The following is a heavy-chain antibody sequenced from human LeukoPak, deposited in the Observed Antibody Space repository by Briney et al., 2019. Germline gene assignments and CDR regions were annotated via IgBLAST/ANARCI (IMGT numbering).Heavy chain of an antibody. Sequence: PGRSLRLSCAGSGFTFADYAINWVRQAPGKGLEWVSSISSSSSYIYYADSMKGRFTISRDNAKNSLFLQMNSLRAEDTAVYYCARVRGYYDRGAFDIWGQGTMVTVSS. V-gene: IGHV3-21*01. J-gene: IGHJ3*02. CDR2: ISSSSSYI. CDR1: GFTFADYA. CDR3: ARVRGYYDRGAFDI. D-gene: IGHD3-22*01.